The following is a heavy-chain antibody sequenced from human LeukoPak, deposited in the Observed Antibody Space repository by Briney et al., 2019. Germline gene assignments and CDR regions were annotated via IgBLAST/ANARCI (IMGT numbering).Heavy chain of an antibody. V-gene: IGHV7-4-1*02. CDR1: GYTFTSYA. Sequence: ASVKVSCKTSGYTFTSYAMNWVRQAPGQGLEFMGWINTGTGNPTYAQGFTGRFVFSLDTSVSTAYLQISTLKPEDTAVYYCAKQRDFWEGVDAFDIWGQGTMVTVSS. D-gene: IGHD3-3*01. CDR2: INTGTGNP. CDR3: AKQRDFWEGVDAFDI. J-gene: IGHJ3*02.